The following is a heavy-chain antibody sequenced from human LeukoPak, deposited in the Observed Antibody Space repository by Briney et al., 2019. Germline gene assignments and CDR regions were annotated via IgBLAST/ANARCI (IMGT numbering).Heavy chain of an antibody. CDR3: ARLISTSSSRFSDY. D-gene: IGHD6-6*01. CDR1: GFTFSSYA. J-gene: IGHJ4*02. V-gene: IGHV3-23*01. CDR2: ISGSGGST. Sequence: GGSLRLSCAASGFTFSSYAMHWVRQAPGKGLEWVSAISGSGGSTYYADSVKGRFTISRDTSRNTLYLQMHSLRAEDTAVYYCARLISTSSSRFSDYWGQGTLVTVSS.